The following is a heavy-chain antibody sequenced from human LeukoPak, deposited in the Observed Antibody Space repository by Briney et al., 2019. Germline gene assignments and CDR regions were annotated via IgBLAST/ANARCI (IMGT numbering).Heavy chain of an antibody. CDR3: TRVRNSNNWWGPFDI. Sequence: ASVNVSCKAFGYTFGTSSITWVRQAPGQRLEWMGWISPNNGNTHYAQGVQGRVTMTTDTSRSTAYMELRSLRSDDTAVYYCTRVRNSNNWWGPFDIWGQGTMVTVSS. CDR1: GYTFGTSS. V-gene: IGHV1-18*01. CDR2: ISPNNGNT. J-gene: IGHJ3*02. D-gene: IGHD1-1*01.